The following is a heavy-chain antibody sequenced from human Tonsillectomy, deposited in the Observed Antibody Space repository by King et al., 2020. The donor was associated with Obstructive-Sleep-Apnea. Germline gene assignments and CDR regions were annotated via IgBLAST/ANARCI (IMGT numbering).Heavy chain of an antibody. Sequence: QLQESGPGLVKPSETLSLTCTVSGGSIGSNSYYWGWIRQPPGKGLEWIGNTYYTGTTYYNPPLKGRVNISVDTSKNQFSLILTSVTAADTAGYYCASESLYYYDSSGYYYRTPDYWGQGTLVTVSS. CDR1: GGSIGSNSYY. V-gene: IGHV4-39*07. CDR2: TYYTGTT. J-gene: IGHJ4*02. CDR3: ASESLYYYDSSGYYYRTPDY. D-gene: IGHD3-22*01.